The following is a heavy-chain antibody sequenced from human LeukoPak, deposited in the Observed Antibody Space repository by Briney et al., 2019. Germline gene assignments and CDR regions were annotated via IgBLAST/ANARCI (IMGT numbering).Heavy chain of an antibody. CDR1: GYTLTELS. Sequence: GASVKVSCKVSGYTLTELSMHWVRQAPGKGLAWMGGFDPEDGETIYAQKFQGRVTMTEDTSTDTAYMELSSLRAEDTAVYYCVRDIRSWSPFVFWGQGTLVTVSS. V-gene: IGHV1-24*01. CDR3: VRDIRSWSPFVF. D-gene: IGHD6-19*01. CDR2: FDPEDGET. J-gene: IGHJ4*02.